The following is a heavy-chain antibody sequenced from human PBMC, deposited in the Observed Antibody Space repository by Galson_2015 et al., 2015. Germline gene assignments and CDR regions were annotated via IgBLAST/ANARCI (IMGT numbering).Heavy chain of an antibody. CDR3: ARPDYGDYPFDY. J-gene: IGHJ4*02. D-gene: IGHD4-17*01. V-gene: IGHV3-21*01. Sequence: SLRLSCAASGFTFSSYSMNWVRQAPRKRLEWVSSISSSSSYIYYADSVKGRFTISRDNAKNSLYLQMNSLRAEDTAVYYCARPDYGDYPFDYWGQGTLVTVSS. CDR1: GFTFSSYS. CDR2: ISSSSSYI.